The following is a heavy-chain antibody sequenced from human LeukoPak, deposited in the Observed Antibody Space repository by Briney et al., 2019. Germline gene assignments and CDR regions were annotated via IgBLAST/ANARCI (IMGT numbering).Heavy chain of an antibody. CDR2: IIPIFGTA. CDR3: ATSLDILTGYNDY. Sequence: SVKVSCKASGGTFSSYAISWVRQAPGQGLEWMGRIIPIFGTANYAQKFQGSVTITTDESTSTAYMELSSLRSEDTAVYYCATSLDILTGYNDYWGQGTLVTVSS. V-gene: IGHV1-69*05. CDR1: GGTFSSYA. J-gene: IGHJ4*02. D-gene: IGHD3-9*01.